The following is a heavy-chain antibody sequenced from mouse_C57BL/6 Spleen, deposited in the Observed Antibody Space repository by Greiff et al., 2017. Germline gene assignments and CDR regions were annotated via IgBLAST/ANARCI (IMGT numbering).Heavy chain of an antibody. CDR2: INPSNGGT. D-gene: IGHD1-1*01. J-gene: IGHJ2*01. CDR3: AHYYGSPYYFDY. Sequence: QVHVKQPGTELVKPGASVKLSCKASGYTFTSYWMHWVKQRPGQGLEWIGNINPSNGGTNYNEKFKSKATLTVDKSSSTAYMQLSSLTSEDSAVYYCAHYYGSPYYFDYWGQGTTLTVSS. V-gene: IGHV1-53*01. CDR1: GYTFTSYW.